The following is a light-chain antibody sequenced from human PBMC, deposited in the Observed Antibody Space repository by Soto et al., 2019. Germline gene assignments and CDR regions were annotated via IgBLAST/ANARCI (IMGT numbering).Light chain of an antibody. CDR2: GAS. V-gene: IGKV1-5*01. Sequence: DIQMTQSPPTLSASVGDRVTITCRASQSIRHYLAWYQQMPGKAPKLLIYGASTLQSGVPSRFSGSGSGINFPLPFSTLQPNNFETFFCKHHNIYSQTFAKGTKVDIK. CDR3: KHHNIYSQT. J-gene: IGKJ1*01. CDR1: QSIRHY.